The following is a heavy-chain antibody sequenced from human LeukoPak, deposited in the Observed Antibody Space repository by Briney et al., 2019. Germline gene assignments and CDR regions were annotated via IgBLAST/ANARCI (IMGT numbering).Heavy chain of an antibody. CDR3: AKPTSSGGSDY. CDR2: ISGSGGST. D-gene: IGHD2-15*01. V-gene: IGHV3-23*01. J-gene: IGHJ4*02. CDR1: GFTFSSYA. Sequence: GGSLRLSCAASGFTFSSYAMSWVRQVPGKGLKWVSAISGSGGSTYYADSVKGRFTISRDNSKNTLYLQMNSLRAEDTAVYYCAKPTSSGGSDYWGQGTLVTVSS.